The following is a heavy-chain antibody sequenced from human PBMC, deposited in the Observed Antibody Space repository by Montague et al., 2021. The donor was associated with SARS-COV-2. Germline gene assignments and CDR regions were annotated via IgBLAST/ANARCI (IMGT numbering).Heavy chain of an antibody. D-gene: IGHD6-19*01. CDR3: ARGSGWMGNAFDI. J-gene: IGHJ3*02. CDR2: IYYSGST. Sequence: SETLSLTCTVSGGSISSYYWSWIRQPPGKGLEWIGYIYYSGSTNXXPSLKSRVTISVDTSKNQFSLKLGSVTAADTAVYYCARGSGWMGNAFDIWGQGTMVTVPT. V-gene: IGHV4-59*01. CDR1: GGSISSYY.